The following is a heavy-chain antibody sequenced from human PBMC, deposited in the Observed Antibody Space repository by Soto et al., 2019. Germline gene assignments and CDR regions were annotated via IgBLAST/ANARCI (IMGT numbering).Heavy chain of an antibody. CDR3: ARGEQYSGRIFDY. D-gene: IGHD1-26*01. Sequence: SQTLSLTCAITGYSVCSNSAGWSVVRQSPSRGLEWLGRTYYRSKWYYEYAVSVRGRITINPDTSKNQYSLQLNSVTPEDTAVYFCARGEQYSGRIFDYWGQGTLVTASS. CDR1: GYSVCSNSAG. J-gene: IGHJ4*01. V-gene: IGHV6-1*01. CDR2: TYYRSKWYY.